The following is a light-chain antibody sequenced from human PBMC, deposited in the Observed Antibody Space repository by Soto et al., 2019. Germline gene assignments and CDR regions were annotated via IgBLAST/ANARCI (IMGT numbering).Light chain of an antibody. J-gene: IGKJ2*01. CDR1: QSVNSNF. CDR2: GSS. Sequence: EIVLTQSPGTLSLSPGERATLSCRTSQSVNSNFLAWYQQKPGQAPRLLVYGSSTRAAGVPDRFSGSGSGTDFTPTISRLEPEDFAVYYCQQYGHSPLLYTFGQGTKLGVK. CDR3: QQYGHSPLLYT. V-gene: IGKV3-20*01.